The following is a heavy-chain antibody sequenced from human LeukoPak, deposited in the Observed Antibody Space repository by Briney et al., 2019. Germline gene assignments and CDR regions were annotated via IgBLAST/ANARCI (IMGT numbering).Heavy chain of an antibody. Sequence: ASVKVSCKASGYTFTNYYMHWVRQAPGQGPEWMGTFNPSGNSTSYAQKFQGRLTLTRDTSTSTVYMDLSSLRSEDTAVYYCATSAFDYWGQGTLVTVSS. D-gene: IGHD2-15*01. CDR3: ATSAFDY. V-gene: IGHV1-46*01. CDR2: FNPSGNST. J-gene: IGHJ4*02. CDR1: GYTFTNYY.